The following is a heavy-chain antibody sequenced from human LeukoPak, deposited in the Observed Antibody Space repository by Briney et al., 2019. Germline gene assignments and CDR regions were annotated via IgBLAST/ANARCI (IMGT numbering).Heavy chain of an antibody. CDR2: ISGSGAST. CDR3: ARVFQGDGDKPYGMDV. D-gene: IGHD5-24*01. Sequence: GGSLRLSCLTSGFTFSTNAMSWVRQAPGKGLEWISGISGSGASTYYADSVTGRFTISRDNSRNTLYLQMKSLRAEDTAVYYCARVFQGDGDKPYGMDVWGQGTTVTVSS. J-gene: IGHJ6*02. CDR1: GFTFSTNA. V-gene: IGHV3-23*01.